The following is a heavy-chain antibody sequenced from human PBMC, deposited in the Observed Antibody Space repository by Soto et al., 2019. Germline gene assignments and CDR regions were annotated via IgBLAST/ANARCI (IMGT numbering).Heavy chain of an antibody. V-gene: IGHV3-64*01. J-gene: IGHJ4*02. CDR1: GFTFSSYP. CDR2: ISGNGGST. D-gene: IGHD1-1*01. Sequence: GGSLRLSCATSGFTFSSYPMHWVRQAPGKGLEYVSAISGNGGSTYYANSVRGRFTISRDNSKNTLYLQMNSLRAEDTAVYYCAQDYTTTAKLPFDSWGQGTLVTVCS. CDR3: AQDYTTTAKLPFDS.